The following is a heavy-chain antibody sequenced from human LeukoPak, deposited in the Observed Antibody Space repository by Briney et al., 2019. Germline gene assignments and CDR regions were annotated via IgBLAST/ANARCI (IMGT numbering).Heavy chain of an antibody. CDR1: GFTFSSYA. CDR3: AKNRWLEYYFDY. J-gene: IGHJ4*02. CDR2: ISGSGGST. Sequence: PGGSLRLSCAASGFTFSSYAMSWVRQASGKGLEWVSAISGSGGSTYYADSVKGRFTISRDNSKNTLYLQMNSLRAEDTAVYYCAKNRWLEYYFDYWGQGTLVTVSS. V-gene: IGHV3-23*01. D-gene: IGHD3-22*01.